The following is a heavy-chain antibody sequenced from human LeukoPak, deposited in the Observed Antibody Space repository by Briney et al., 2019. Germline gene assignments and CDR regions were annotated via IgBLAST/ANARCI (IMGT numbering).Heavy chain of an antibody. CDR3: ARVLERRLDYYYGMDV. J-gene: IGHJ6*02. V-gene: IGHV1-69*13. D-gene: IGHD1-1*01. CDR2: IIPIFGTA. Sequence: GASVKVSCKASGGTFSSYAISWVRQAPGQGLEWMGGIIPIFGTANYAQKFQGRVTITADESTSTAYMELSSPRSEDTAVYYCARVLERRLDYYYGMDVWGQGTTVTVSS. CDR1: GGTFSSYA.